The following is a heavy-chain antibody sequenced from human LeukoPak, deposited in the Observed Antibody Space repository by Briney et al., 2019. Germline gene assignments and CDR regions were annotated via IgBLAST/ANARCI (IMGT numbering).Heavy chain of an antibody. CDR1: GFTFSSYS. CDR3: ARDIGITGTTLLDY. J-gene: IGHJ4*02. Sequence: TGGSLRLSCAASGFTFSSYSMNWVRQAPGMGLEWVSYISSSSSTIYYADSVKGRFTISRDNAKNSLYLQMNSLRAEDTAVYYCARDIGITGTTLLDYWGQGTLVTVSS. CDR2: ISSSSSTI. V-gene: IGHV3-48*01. D-gene: IGHD1-7*01.